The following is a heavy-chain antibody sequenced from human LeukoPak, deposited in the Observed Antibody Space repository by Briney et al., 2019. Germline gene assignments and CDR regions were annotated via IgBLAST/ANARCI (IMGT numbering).Heavy chain of an antibody. D-gene: IGHD3-10*01. V-gene: IGHV3-23*01. CDR2: ISGSGGST. CDR1: GFTLSSYA. Sequence: GGSLRLSCAASGFTLSSYAMSWVRQTPGKGLEWVSTISGSGGSTYYADSVKGRFTISRDNSKSTLYLQMNSLRAEDTAVYYCARVGSGSAFDIWGQGTKVTVSS. CDR3: ARVGSGSAFDI. J-gene: IGHJ3*02.